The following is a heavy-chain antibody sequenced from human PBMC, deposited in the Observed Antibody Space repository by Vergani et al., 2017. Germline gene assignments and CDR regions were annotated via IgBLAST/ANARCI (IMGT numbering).Heavy chain of an antibody. J-gene: IGHJ4*02. CDR2: IYSGGST. CDR3: AREGRSGPGHPDY. V-gene: IGHV3-NL1*01. D-gene: IGHD1-26*01. Sequence: QVQLVESGGGVVQPGRSLRLSCAASGFTFSSYGMHWVRQAPGKGLEWVSVIYSGGSTYYADSVKGRFTISRDNSKNTLYLQMNSLRAEDTAVYYWAREGRSGPGHPDYWGQGTLVTVSS. CDR1: GFTFSSYG.